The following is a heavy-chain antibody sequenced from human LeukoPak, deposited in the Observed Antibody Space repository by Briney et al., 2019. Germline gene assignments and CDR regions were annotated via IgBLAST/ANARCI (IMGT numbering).Heavy chain of an antibody. V-gene: IGHV3-21*04. CDR2: ISSSAGYM. CDR3: AKDNRRHYTSGPNPDSLH. D-gene: IGHD6-19*01. Sequence: GGSLRLSCAASGFIFRDYHIHWVRQAPGKGLEWVSSISSSAGYMYYADSVKGRFTISRDNAKNSLYLQMNSLRVEDTAFYYCAKDNRRHYTSGPNPDSLHWGQGALVTVSS. J-gene: IGHJ4*02. CDR1: GFIFRDYH.